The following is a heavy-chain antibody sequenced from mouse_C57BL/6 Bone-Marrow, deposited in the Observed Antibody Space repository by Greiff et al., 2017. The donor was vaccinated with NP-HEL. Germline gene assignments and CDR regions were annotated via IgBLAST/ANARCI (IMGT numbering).Heavy chain of an antibody. V-gene: IGHV1-63*01. Sequence: QVQLKESGAELVRPGTSVKMSCKASGYTFTNYWIGWAKQRPGHGLEWIGDIYPGGGYTNYNEKFKGKAKLTADKSSSTAYMQFSSLTSEDSAIYYCAMGIYYYGRSLDYWGQGTTLTVSS. CDR1: GYTFTNYW. CDR3: AMGIYYYGRSLDY. CDR2: IYPGGGYT. D-gene: IGHD1-1*01. J-gene: IGHJ2*01.